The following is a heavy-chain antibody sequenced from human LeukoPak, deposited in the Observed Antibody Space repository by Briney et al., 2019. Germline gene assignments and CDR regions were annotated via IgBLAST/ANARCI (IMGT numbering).Heavy chain of an antibody. J-gene: IGHJ3*02. CDR1: GFAFSSYT. D-gene: IGHD4-17*01. CDR2: ISDPHSGSET. V-gene: IGHV3-21*01. CDR3: ARVRGLFGAYAVLDAFDM. Sequence: GGSLRLSCAASGFAFSSYTMNWVRQALGQGLEWVSTISDPHSGSETHYADSVKGRFTISRDNAKKSLYLQMNSLRDEDTAVYYCARVRGLFGAYAVLDAFDMWGQGTMVTVSS.